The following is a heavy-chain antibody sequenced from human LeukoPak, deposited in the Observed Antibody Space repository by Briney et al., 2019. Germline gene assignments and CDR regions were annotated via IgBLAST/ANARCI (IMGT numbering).Heavy chain of an antibody. CDR1: GGSFSGYY. CDR3: ARDLAYSSSP. D-gene: IGHD6-6*01. J-gene: IGHJ4*02. Sequence: SETLSLTCAVYGGSFSGYYWSWIRQPPRKGLEWIGEINHSGSTNYNPSLKSRVTISVDTSKNQFSLKLSSVTAADTAVYYCARDLAYSSSPWGQGTLVTVSS. V-gene: IGHV4-34*01. CDR2: INHSGST.